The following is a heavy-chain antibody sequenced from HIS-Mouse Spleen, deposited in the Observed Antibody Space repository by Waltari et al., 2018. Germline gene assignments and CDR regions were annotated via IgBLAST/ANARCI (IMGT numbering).Heavy chain of an antibody. CDR2: ISSSSSYI. D-gene: IGHD3-9*01. J-gene: IGHJ4*02. Sequence: EVQLVESGGGLVKPGGSLRLSCAASGFTFSSYSMNWVRQAPGKGLGWFSSISSSSSYIYYADSVKGRFTISRDNAKNSLYLQMNSLRAEDTAVYYCASLYYDILTGYYRDYWGQGTLVTVSS. CDR1: GFTFSSYS. CDR3: ASLYYDILTGYYRDY. V-gene: IGHV3-21*01.